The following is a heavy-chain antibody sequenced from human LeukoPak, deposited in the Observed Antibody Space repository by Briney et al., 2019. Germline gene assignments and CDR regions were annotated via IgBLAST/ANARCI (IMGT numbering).Heavy chain of an antibody. J-gene: IGHJ6*03. CDR3: ARVAARSYYYYYYMDV. D-gene: IGHD6-6*01. V-gene: IGHV1-69*01. Sequence: SVKVSCKASGGTFSSYAISWVRQAPGQGLEWMGGIIPIFGTANYAQKFQGRVTTTADESTSTAYMELSSLRSEDTAVYYCARVAARSYYYYYYMDVWGKGTTVTVSS. CDR1: GGTFSSYA. CDR2: IIPIFGTA.